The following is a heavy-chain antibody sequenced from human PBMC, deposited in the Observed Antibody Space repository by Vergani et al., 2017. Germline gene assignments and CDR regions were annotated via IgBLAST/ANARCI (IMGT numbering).Heavy chain of an antibody. CDR2: ISSSSSYI. V-gene: IGHV3-21*01. CDR1: GFTFSSYS. J-gene: IGHJ3*02. Sequence: EVQLVESGGGLVKPGGSLRLSCAASGFTFSSYSMNWVRQAPGKGLEWVSSISSSSSYIYYADSVKGRFTISRENAKNSLYLQRNSLRAEDTAVYYCASRRVPATAILGDAFDIWGQGTMVTVSS. CDR3: ASRRVPATAILGDAFDI. D-gene: IGHD2-2*01.